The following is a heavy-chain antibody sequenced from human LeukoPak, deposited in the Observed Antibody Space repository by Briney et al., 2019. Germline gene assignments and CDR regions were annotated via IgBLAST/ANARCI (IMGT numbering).Heavy chain of an antibody. CDR3: AKSPTVDAAFDM. CDR1: GFTFSSYA. J-gene: IGHJ3*02. Sequence: GGSLRLSCAASGFTFSSYAMSWVRQAPGKGLEWVSGISGSGGSTYYADSVKGRFTISRDNSKNTLYLHMNSLRAEDTAVYYCAKSPTVDAAFDMWRQGTMVTVSS. V-gene: IGHV3-23*01. CDR2: ISGSGGST. D-gene: IGHD4-17*01.